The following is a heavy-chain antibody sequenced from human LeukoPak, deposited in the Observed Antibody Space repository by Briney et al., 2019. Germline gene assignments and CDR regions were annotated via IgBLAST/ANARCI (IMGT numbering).Heavy chain of an antibody. V-gene: IGHV4-39*01. CDR1: GGSLSTAGYY. J-gene: IGHJ4*02. D-gene: IGHD3-22*01. CDR2: IYYSGGT. Sequence: SETPSLTCTVSGGSLSTAGYYWGWIRQPPGKGLEWIASIYYSGGTYSNPSLKSRVTIFVDTSKNQFSLKLNSVTAADTAVYYCARHPPLYDSTPDYFDCWGQGTLVTVSS. CDR3: ARHPPLYDSTPDYFDC.